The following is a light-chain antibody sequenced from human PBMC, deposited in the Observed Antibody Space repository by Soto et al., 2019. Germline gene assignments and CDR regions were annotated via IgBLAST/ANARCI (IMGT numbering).Light chain of an antibody. J-gene: IGKJ3*01. V-gene: IGKV1-17*01. CDR3: LQHNSFPPV. CDR1: QGIRND. Sequence: DLQMTQSPSSLSASVGDRVTITCRASQGIRNDLAWYQQKPGKAPKRLIYATSSLQSGVPSRFSGSGSGTEFTLTISCLQPEDFATYYCLQHNSFPPVFGPGTKVYIK. CDR2: ATS.